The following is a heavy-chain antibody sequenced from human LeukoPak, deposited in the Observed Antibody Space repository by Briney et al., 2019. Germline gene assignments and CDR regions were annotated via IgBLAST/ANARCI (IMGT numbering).Heavy chain of an antibody. CDR2: IYYSGST. Sequence: PSETLSLTCTVSGGSISSYYWSWIRQPPGKGLEWIGYIYYSGSTNYNPSLKSRVTISVDKSKDQFSLKLSSVTAADTAVYYCAREIPYGDTKQGYWDPWGQGTLVTVSS. V-gene: IGHV4-59*12. CDR1: GGSISSYY. J-gene: IGHJ5*02. CDR3: AREIPYGDTKQGYWDP. D-gene: IGHD4-17*01.